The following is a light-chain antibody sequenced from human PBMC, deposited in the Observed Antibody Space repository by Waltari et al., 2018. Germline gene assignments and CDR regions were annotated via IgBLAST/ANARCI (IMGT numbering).Light chain of an antibody. J-gene: IGLJ3*02. CDR2: VND. V-gene: IGLV1-40*01. CDR1: SPNIGAGSD. Sequence: QSVLTQPPSVSGAPGQRVTISCTGSSPNIGAGSDVHWYQQLPGSAPKLLIYVNDNRPSGVLDRFSGSKSGTSASLAITGLQAEDEADYYCQSYDISGARVFGGGTKLTVL. CDR3: QSYDISGARV.